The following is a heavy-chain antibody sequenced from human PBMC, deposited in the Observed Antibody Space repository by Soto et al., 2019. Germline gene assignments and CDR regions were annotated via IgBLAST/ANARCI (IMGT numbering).Heavy chain of an antibody. CDR2: IWSDGRQT. CDR1: GFTFTNYA. Sequence: QMHLVESGGGVVQPGRSLSLSCAASGFTFTNYAMHWVRQAPGKGLEWVATIWSDGRQTCYADVVRGRCTISRDNAKDTLSLQMTSMRVDDTALSYCAAEPSVSIWSKWGLDSWGQGTLVIVSS. CDR3: AAEPSVSIWSKWGLDS. J-gene: IGHJ4*02. D-gene: IGHD1-26*01. V-gene: IGHV3-33*08.